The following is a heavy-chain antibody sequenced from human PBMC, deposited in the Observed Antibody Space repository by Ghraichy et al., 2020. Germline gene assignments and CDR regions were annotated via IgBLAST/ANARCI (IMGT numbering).Heavy chain of an antibody. CDR1: GFTFSSYG. V-gene: IGHV3-23*01. J-gene: IGHJ4*02. D-gene: IGHD1/OR15-1a*01. CDR3: AKILGGTNIDY. Sequence: LSLTCAGSGFTFSSYGMSWVRQAPGKGLEWVSTISASGGNTYYADSVKGRFTISRDNSKNTLYLQMNSLRAEDTAVYYCAKILGGTNIDYWGQGTLVTVSS. CDR2: ISASGGNT.